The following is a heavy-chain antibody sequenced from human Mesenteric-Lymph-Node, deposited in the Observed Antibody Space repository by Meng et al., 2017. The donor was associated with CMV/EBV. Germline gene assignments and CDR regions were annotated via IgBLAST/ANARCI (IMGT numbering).Heavy chain of an antibody. D-gene: IGHD3-3*01. J-gene: IGHJ4*02. CDR1: GGSISSSTYY. CDR2: IYYTGNT. CDR3: ARGRYELRFLDFDY. V-gene: IGHV4-39*07. Sequence: SETLSLTCTVSGGSISSSTYYWGWIRQPPGKGLEWIGTIYYTGNTYYNPSLKSRVTISLDTSKSQFSLQLSSVTAADTAVYYCARGRYELRFLDFDYWGQGAPVTVSS.